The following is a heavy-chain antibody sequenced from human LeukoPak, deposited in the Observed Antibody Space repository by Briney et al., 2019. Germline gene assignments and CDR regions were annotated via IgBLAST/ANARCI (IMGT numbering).Heavy chain of an antibody. D-gene: IGHD5-12*01. V-gene: IGHV1-24*01. Sequence: ASVKVSCKVSGYTVTELSMHWVRQAPGKGLEWMGGFDPEDGETIYAQKFQGRVTMTEDTSTDTAYMELSSLRSEDTAVYYCATSSDIVAPRYYYYYGMDVWGQGTTVTVSS. CDR1: GYTVTELS. CDR2: FDPEDGET. CDR3: ATSSDIVAPRYYYYYGMDV. J-gene: IGHJ6*02.